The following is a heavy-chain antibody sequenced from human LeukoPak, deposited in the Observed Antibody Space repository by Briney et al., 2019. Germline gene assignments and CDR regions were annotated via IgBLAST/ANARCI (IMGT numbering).Heavy chain of an antibody. J-gene: IGHJ4*02. CDR3: ANGYPPMTAVTQPFDH. CDR1: GFTFSSYG. Sequence: TGGSLRLSCAASGFTFSSYGIHWVRQAPGKGLEWVGVILYDGSTKYYADSVKGRFTISRDNSKNTLYLQMNSLRGEDTAVYYCANGYPPMTAVTQPFDHWGQGTLVTVSS. D-gene: IGHD4-17*01. V-gene: IGHV3-30*18. CDR2: ILYDGSTK.